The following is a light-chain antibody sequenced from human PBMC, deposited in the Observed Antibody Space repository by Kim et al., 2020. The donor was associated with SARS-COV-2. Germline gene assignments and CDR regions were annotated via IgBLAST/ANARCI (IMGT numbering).Light chain of an antibody. CDR3: QQYGSSPYT. Sequence: LSPGERVTLSCRASQSVSKNYLAWYQQKPGQAPRLLIYAASSRATVIPDRFSGSGSGTDFTLTISRLEPEDFAVYYCQQYGSSPYTFGQGTKLEI. V-gene: IGKV3-20*01. J-gene: IGKJ2*01. CDR2: AAS. CDR1: QSVSKNY.